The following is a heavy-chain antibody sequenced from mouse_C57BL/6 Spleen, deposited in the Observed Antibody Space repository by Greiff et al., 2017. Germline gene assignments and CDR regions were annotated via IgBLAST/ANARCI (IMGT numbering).Heavy chain of an antibody. CDR1: GYTFTDYE. V-gene: IGHV1-15*01. Sequence: VQLQQSGAELVRPGASVTLSCKASGYTFTDYEMHWVKQTPVHGLEWIGAIDPETGGTAYNQKFKGKAILTADKSSSTAYMELRSLTSEDSAVYYCTRGGYDYYYAMDYWGQGTSVTVSS. CDR2: IDPETGGT. CDR3: TRGGYDYYYAMDY. D-gene: IGHD2-4*01. J-gene: IGHJ4*01.